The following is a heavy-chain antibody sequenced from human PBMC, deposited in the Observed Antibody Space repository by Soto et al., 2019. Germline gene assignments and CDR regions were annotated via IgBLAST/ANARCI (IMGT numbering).Heavy chain of an antibody. J-gene: IGHJ4*02. D-gene: IGHD2-15*01. CDR3: TRQGGDY. CDR2: ISGFNADT. V-gene: IGHV1-18*01. CDR1: GYTFTSYN. Sequence: QVQLLQSGPDVKKSGASLKVSCKASGYTFTSYNINWVRQAPGQGLEWMGWISGFNADTKYAEKVQGRITVTRDTLTTTVYMELRSLRSDDTAVYYCTRQGGDYWGQGTPVTVSS.